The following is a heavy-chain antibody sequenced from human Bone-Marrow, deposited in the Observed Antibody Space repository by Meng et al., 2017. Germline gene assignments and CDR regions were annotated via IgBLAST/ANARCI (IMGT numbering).Heavy chain of an antibody. CDR3: AGISYYYGSGSYYKSYYFDY. J-gene: IGHJ4*02. D-gene: IGHD3-10*01. Sequence: QRQLLQCAAGLLKPSETLSLTFAVYGGSFSGYYWSWIRQPPGKGLEWIGEINHSGSTNYNPSLKSRVTISVDTSKNQFSLKLSSVTAADTAVYYCAGISYYYGSGSYYKSYYFDYWGQGTLVTVSS. CDR2: INHSGST. V-gene: IGHV4-34*01. CDR1: GGSFSGYY.